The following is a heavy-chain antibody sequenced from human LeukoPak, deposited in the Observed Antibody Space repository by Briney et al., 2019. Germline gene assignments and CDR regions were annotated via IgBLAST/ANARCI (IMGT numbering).Heavy chain of an antibody. V-gene: IGHV4-31*03. D-gene: IGHD3-10*01. CDR1: GGSISSGDYY. CDR3: ARGSTLIRGFDY. Sequence: SETLSLTCTVSGGSISSGDYYWNWIRQHPENSLEWIGYIFYSGSAYYTPSLKSRVTISVDTSKNQFSLKLSSVTAADTAVYYCARGSTLIRGFDYWGQGTLVTVSS. CDR2: IFYSGSA. J-gene: IGHJ4*02.